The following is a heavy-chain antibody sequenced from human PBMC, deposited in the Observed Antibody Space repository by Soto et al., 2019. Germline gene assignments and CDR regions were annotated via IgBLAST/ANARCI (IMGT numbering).Heavy chain of an antibody. J-gene: IGHJ5*02. CDR1: GDSISSSSSY. Sequence: QLQVQESGPGLVKPSETLSLTCTVSGDSISSSSSYWGWIRQPPGKGLEWIGTIYYSGNTYYNPSLKSRVTISVDTPKNHFSLKLRSVTAADTAVYYCAGHATMDWFDPWGQGTLVTVSS. D-gene: IGHD3-10*01. V-gene: IGHV4-39*01. CDR3: AGHATMDWFDP. CDR2: IYYSGNT.